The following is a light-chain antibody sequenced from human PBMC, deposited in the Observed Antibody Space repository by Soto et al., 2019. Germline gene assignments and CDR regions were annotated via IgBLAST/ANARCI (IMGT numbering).Light chain of an antibody. J-gene: IGKJ1*01. CDR2: DTS. Sequence: DIQMTQSPSTLSASAGDRVTITCRASQSISSWLAWYQQKPGKAPKLLIYDTSSLESGVPSRFSGSGSGTEFTLTISSLQPDDFAIYYCQQYSSYWTFGQGTKV. V-gene: IGKV1-5*01. CDR1: QSISSW. CDR3: QQYSSYWT.